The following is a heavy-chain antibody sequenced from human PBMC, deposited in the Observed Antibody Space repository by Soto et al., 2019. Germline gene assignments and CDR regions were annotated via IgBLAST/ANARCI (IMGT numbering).Heavy chain of an antibody. CDR2: ISGSGGST. CDR3: AKVWFGELFSYYYYYMDV. V-gene: IGHV3-23*01. Sequence: GKGLEWVSAISGSGGSTYYADSVKGRFTISRDNSKNTLYLQMNSLRAEDTAVYYCAKVWFGELFSYYYYYMDVWGKGTTVTVSS. D-gene: IGHD3-10*01. J-gene: IGHJ6*03.